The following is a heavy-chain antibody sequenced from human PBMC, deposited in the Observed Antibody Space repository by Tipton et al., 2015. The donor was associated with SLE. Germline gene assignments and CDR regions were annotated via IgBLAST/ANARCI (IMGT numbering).Heavy chain of an antibody. CDR1: GFSFDDYV. CDR2: ISVDGITT. V-gene: IGHV3-43*02. D-gene: IGHD1-26*01. CDR3: AKATGGNYGPFDY. Sequence: SLRLSCAASGFSFDDYVMHWVRQAPGKGLEWVSQISVDGITTSYADSVKGRFTISRDNARNSLYLQMNSLRTEDTALYYCAKATGGNYGPFDYWGQGTLVTVSS. J-gene: IGHJ4*02.